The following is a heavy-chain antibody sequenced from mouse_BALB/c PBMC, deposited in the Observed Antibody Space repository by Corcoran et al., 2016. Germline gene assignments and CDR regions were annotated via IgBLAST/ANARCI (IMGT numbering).Heavy chain of an antibody. CDR3: ARLYDYEGAFAY. CDR2: INTYTGEP. V-gene: IGHV9-1*02. J-gene: IGHJ3*01. CDR1: GYTFTNYG. D-gene: IGHD2-4*01. Sequence: QIQLVQSGPELKKPGETVKISCKASGYTFTNYGMNWVKQAPGKGLKWMGWINTYTGEPTYADDFKGRFAFSLETSASTAYLQINNLKNEDMATYFCARLYDYEGAFAYWGQGTLVTVSA.